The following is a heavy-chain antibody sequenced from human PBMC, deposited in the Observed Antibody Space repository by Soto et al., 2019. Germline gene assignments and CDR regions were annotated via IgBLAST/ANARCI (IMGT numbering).Heavy chain of an antibody. CDR2: ISYDGSNK. Sequence: GGSLRLSCAASGFTFSSYAMHWFRQAPGKGLEWVAVISYDGSNKYYADSVKGRFTISRDNSKNTLYLQMNSLRAEDTAVYYCARDGARWVSRGYSYGSRHATGFDPWGQGTLVTVSS. D-gene: IGHD5-18*01. V-gene: IGHV3-30-3*01. J-gene: IGHJ5*02. CDR3: ARDGARWVSRGYSYGSRHATGFDP. CDR1: GFTFSSYA.